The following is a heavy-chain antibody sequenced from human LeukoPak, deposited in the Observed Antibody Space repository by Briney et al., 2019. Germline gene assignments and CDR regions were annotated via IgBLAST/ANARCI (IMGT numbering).Heavy chain of an antibody. D-gene: IGHD5-12*01. V-gene: IGHV3-74*01. CDR1: GFTFSSYW. Sequence: PGGSLRLSCAASGFTFSSYWMHWVRHGPGKGLVWVSRISTDGSNTNYADSVKGRFTFSRDNAKNSLYLQMNSLRAEDTAVFYCARDGTYTDYDPDFDIWGQGTLVTVSS. CDR3: ARDGTYTDYDPDFDI. CDR2: ISTDGSNT. J-gene: IGHJ4*02.